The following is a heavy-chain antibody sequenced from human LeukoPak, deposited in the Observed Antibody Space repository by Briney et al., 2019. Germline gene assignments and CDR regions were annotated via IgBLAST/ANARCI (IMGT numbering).Heavy chain of an antibody. D-gene: IGHD3-22*01. CDR3: AKDLYYYDSSGYPFGYYYYYYMDV. CDR1: GFTFSSYE. CDR2: ISDSGGST. J-gene: IGHJ6*03. Sequence: GGSLRLSCAASGFTFSSYEMNWVRQAPGKGLELVSAISDSGGSTYYADSVKGRFTISRDNSKNTLYLQMNSLRAEDTAVYYCAKDLYYYDSSGYPFGYYYYYYMDVWGKGTTVTVSS. V-gene: IGHV3-23*01.